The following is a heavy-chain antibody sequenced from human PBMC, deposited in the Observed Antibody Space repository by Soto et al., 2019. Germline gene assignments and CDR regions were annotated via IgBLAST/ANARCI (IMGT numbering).Heavy chain of an antibody. CDR1: GYSLTSYW. Sequence: GESLKISCKGSGYSLTSYWISWVRQMPGKGLEWMGRIDPSDSYTNYSPSFQGHVTISADKSISTAYLQWSSLKASDTAMYYCARRLVVGATYYYYGMDVWGQGTTVTVSS. J-gene: IGHJ6*02. V-gene: IGHV5-10-1*01. CDR2: IDPSDSYT. CDR3: ARRLVVGATYYYYGMDV. D-gene: IGHD1-26*01.